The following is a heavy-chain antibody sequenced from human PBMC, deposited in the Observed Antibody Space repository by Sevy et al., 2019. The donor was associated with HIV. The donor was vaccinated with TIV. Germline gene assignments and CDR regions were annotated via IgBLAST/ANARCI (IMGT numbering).Heavy chain of an antibody. D-gene: IGHD1-26*01. CDR2: ISGSDGTT. V-gene: IGHV3-23*01. CDR1: GFPFSKYA. J-gene: IGHJ6*02. Sequence: GGSLRLSCAASGFPFSKYAMTWVRQAPGKGLEWVSIISGSDGTTYYADSVKGRFTISRDNSKNTLYLQMNSLRAEDKAIYYCAKDGGRVGTTYYYYGMDVWGQGTTVTVSS. CDR3: AKDGGRVGTTYYYYGMDV.